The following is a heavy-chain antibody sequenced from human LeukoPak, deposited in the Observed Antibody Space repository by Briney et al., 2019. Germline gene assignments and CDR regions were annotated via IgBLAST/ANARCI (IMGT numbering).Heavy chain of an antibody. CDR3: ARETYNDFWSGLNWFDP. CDR2: ISPSSSSI. D-gene: IGHD3-3*01. CDR1: VFTFSVYT. Sequence: GGSLRLSCTASVFTFSVYTMNWVRQAPGKGLEWVSSISPSSSSIYYADSVRGRFTVSRDNAKKSLSLQMNSLRVEDTAIYYCARETYNDFWSGLNWFDPWGQGTLVTVSS. J-gene: IGHJ5*02. V-gene: IGHV3-21*01.